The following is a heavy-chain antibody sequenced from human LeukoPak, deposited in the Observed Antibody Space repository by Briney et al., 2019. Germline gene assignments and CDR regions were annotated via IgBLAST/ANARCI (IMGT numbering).Heavy chain of an antibody. CDR3: ARGIAAAGNRVWSYYYYYMDV. CDR1: GGSISSYY. D-gene: IGHD6-13*01. V-gene: IGHV4-34*01. J-gene: IGHJ6*03. CDR2: INHSGST. Sequence: PSETLSLTCTVSGGSISSYYWSWIRQPPGKGLEWIGEINHSGSTNYNPSLKSRVTISVDTSKNQFSLKLRSVTAADTAVYYCARGIAAAGNRVWSYYYYYMDVWGKGTTVTVSS.